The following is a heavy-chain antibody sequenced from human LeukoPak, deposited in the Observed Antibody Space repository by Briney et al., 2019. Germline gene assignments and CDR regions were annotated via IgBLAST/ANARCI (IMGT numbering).Heavy chain of an antibody. D-gene: IGHD5-24*01. J-gene: IGHJ4*02. V-gene: IGHV3-7*03. Sequence: GGSLRLSCAASGFMFSSNWMSWVRLAPGKGLEWVANIKEDGTETYYVDSVEGRFTISRDNAKNSLYLQMNSLRVEDTAVYYCAKEGRSLQTNWGQGTLVTVSS. CDR2: IKEDGTET. CDR3: AKEGRSLQTN. CDR1: GFMFSSNW.